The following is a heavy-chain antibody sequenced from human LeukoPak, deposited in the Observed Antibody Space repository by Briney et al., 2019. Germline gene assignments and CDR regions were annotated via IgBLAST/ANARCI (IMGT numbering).Heavy chain of an antibody. CDR2: ILSKTPGGTT. D-gene: IGHD3-10*01. V-gene: IGHV3-15*07. CDR3: ADYYASGSYPP. Sequence: GGSLRLSCAASGFSFSNAWMNWVRQAPGKGLEWVGRILSKTPGGTTDYATPVKGRFTISRDDSKNMLYLHMNSLQIEDTAVYYCADYYASGSYPPWGQGTLVTVSS. CDR1: GFSFSNAW. J-gene: IGHJ5*02.